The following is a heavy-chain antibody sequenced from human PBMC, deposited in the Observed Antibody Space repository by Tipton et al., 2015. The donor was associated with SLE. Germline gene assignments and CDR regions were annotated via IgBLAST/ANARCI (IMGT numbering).Heavy chain of an antibody. V-gene: IGHV3-30-3*01. CDR3: ATTSSVWDYFDQ. J-gene: IGHJ4*02. CDR1: GFTFSSYA. Sequence: SLRLSCAASGFTFSSYAMHWVRQAPGKGLEWVALISYDGSNKYYADSVKGRFTISRDNSKNTLYLQMNSLRAEDAAVYYCATTSSVWDYFDQWGQGTLVTVSS. D-gene: IGHD3-16*01. CDR2: ISYDGSNK.